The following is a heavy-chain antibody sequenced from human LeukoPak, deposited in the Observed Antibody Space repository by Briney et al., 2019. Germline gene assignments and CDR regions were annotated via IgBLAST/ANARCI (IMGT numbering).Heavy chain of an antibody. Sequence: PGGSLRLSCAASGFTFATYAMNWVRQAPGQGLEWVSVISTGGTTYYANSVQGRFTISRDYSKNTLYLEMNNLRAEDTAVYYCARVSGYSGYDTLDYWGQGTLVTVS. CDR3: ARVSGYSGYDTLDY. CDR1: GFTFATYA. D-gene: IGHD5-12*01. J-gene: IGHJ4*02. V-gene: IGHV3-66*01. CDR2: ISTGGTT.